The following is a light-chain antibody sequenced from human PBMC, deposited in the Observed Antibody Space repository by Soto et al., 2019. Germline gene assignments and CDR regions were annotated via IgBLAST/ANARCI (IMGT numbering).Light chain of an antibody. CDR2: AAS. V-gene: IGKV1-39*01. CDR1: QDISNY. J-gene: IGKJ5*01. CDR3: QQSYRTPPIT. Sequence: IRMTQSPSSLSASTGDRVTITFQASQDISNYLNWYQQKPGKAPKLLIYAASSLQSGVPSRFSGSGSGTDFTLTISSLQPEDFATYYCQQSYRTPPITFGQGTRLEIK.